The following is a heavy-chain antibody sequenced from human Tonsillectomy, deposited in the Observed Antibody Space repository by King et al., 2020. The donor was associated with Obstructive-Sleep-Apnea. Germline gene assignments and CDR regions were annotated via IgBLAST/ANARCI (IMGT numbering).Heavy chain of an antibody. Sequence: QLQESGPGLVKPSETLSLTCTVSGGSISSYYWSWIRQPPGKGLEWIGYIYYSGSTNYNPSLKSRVTISLDTSKHQFSLTLSSVTAADTAVYYCASLGVITGTEYFQHWGQGTLVTVSS. CDR3: ASLGVITGTEYFQH. J-gene: IGHJ1*01. V-gene: IGHV4-59*01. D-gene: IGHD3-22*01. CDR1: GGSISSYY. CDR2: IYYSGST.